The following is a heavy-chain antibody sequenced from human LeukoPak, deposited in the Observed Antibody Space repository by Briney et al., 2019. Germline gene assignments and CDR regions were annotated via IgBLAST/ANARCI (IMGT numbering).Heavy chain of an antibody. Sequence: GASVKVSCKASGYTFTGYYMHWVRQAPGQGLEWMGWINPNSGGTNYAQKFQGRVTMTRDTSISTAYMELSRLRSDDTAVYYCARGPTVTTKTPFDYWGQGTLVTVSS. CDR3: ARGPTVTTKTPFDY. J-gene: IGHJ4*02. V-gene: IGHV1-2*02. CDR1: GYTFTGYY. D-gene: IGHD4-17*01. CDR2: INPNSGGT.